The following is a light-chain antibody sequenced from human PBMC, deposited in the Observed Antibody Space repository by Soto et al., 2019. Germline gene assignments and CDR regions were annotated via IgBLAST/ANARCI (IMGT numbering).Light chain of an antibody. CDR1: QGIRND. J-gene: IGKJ1*01. Sequence: AIQMTQSPSSLSASVGDRVTITCRASQGIRNDLGWYQQKPGKAPKLLIYAASSLQSGVPSRFSGSGSGTDFTLTDSSLQPEDFATYYCLRDYNYPRTFGQGTKVEIK. CDR2: AAS. CDR3: LRDYNYPRT. V-gene: IGKV1-6*01.